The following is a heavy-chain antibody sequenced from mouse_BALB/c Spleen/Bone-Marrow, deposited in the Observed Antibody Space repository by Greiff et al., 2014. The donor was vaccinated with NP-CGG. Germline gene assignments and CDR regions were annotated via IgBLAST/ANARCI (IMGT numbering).Heavy chain of an antibody. V-gene: IGHV14-3*02. CDR3: ARWEYYAMDY. CDR1: GFNIKDTY. J-gene: IGHJ4*01. Sequence: EVMLVESGAELVKPGDSVKLSCTASGFNIKDTYMHWVKQRPEQGLEWIGRIDPANGNTKYDPKFQGKATITADTSSNTAYLQLSSLTSEDTAVYYCARWEYYAMDYWGQGTSVTVSS. CDR2: IDPANGNT. D-gene: IGHD4-1*01.